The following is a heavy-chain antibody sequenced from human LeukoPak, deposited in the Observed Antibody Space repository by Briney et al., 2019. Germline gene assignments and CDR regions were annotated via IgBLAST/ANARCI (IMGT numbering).Heavy chain of an antibody. D-gene: IGHD6-19*01. CDR2: ISSSSSYI. V-gene: IGHV3-21*01. J-gene: IGHJ5*02. CDR3: ARDLRVSSGRYVDWFDP. Sequence: PGGSLRLSCAASGFTFSSYSMNWVRQAPGKGLEWVSSISSSSSYIYYADSVKGRFTISRDNAKNSLYLQMNSLRAEDTAVYYCARDLRVSSGRYVDWFDPWGQGTLVTVSS. CDR1: GFTFSSYS.